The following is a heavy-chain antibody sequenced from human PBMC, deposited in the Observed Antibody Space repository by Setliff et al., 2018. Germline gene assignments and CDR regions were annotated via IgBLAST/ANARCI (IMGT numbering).Heavy chain of an antibody. Sequence: SETLSLTCTVSGGSISSSSYYWGWIRQPPGRGLEWIGEINHSGSTNYNPSLKSRVTISVDTSKNQFSLKLSSVTAADTALYYCTVYNTGSSKDHYWGQGTPVTVSS. CDR3: TVYNTGSSKDHY. CDR1: GGSISSSSYY. J-gene: IGHJ4*02. D-gene: IGHD2-8*02. V-gene: IGHV4-39*07. CDR2: INHSGST.